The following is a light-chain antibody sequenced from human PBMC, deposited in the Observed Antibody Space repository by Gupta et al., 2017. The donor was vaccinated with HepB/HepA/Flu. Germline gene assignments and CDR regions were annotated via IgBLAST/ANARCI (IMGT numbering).Light chain of an antibody. V-gene: IGKV1-39*01. Sequence: IQITSSPSSLSASVGDRVTITCRASQSISSYLNWYQHKPGKAPKLMIYASSSWQNYVRSRFSGRGSGKDFTLTISSLQPEDFAAYYCQQVDNNPFTFGQGTKVEIK. CDR3: QQVDNNPFT. CDR1: QSISSY. CDR2: ASS. J-gene: IGKJ1*01.